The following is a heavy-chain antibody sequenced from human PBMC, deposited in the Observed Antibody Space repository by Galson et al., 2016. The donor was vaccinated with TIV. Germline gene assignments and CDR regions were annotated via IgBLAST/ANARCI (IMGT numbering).Heavy chain of an antibody. J-gene: IGHJ4*02. CDR3: ATVAWFPGLSLDN. Sequence: SVKVSCKVSGYSLTEVVMHWVRQAPGKGLEWMGGFDPEVSKTVYAQRFQGRVTVTADTYRDTAYMELGSLRIEDTAVYYCATVAWFPGLSLDNWGQGTLVTVSS. D-gene: IGHD2/OR15-2a*01. CDR1: GYSLTEVV. CDR2: FDPEVSKT. V-gene: IGHV1-24*01.